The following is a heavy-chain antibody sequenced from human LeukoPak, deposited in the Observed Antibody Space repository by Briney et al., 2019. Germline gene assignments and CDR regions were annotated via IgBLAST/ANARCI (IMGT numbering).Heavy chain of an antibody. J-gene: IGHJ3*02. V-gene: IGHV4-30-2*01. D-gene: IGHD1-7*01. CDR3: ARNNSNYAAFDI. Sequence: PSETLSLTCTVSGGSVNDGGFSWSWIRQPLGKGLEWIGYTHHSGTTYYNPSLRGRVTMSVDTSKSHFPLKLTSATAADTAVYFCARNNSNYAAFDIWGQGTMVTVSS. CDR1: GGSVNDGGFS. CDR2: THHSGTT.